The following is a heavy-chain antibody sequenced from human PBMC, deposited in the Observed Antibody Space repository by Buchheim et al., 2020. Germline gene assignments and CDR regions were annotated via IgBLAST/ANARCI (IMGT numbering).Heavy chain of an antibody. CDR2: IYFSGST. V-gene: IGHV4-59*01. D-gene: IGHD2-21*01. CDR1: DGSINNYY. CDR3: ARYRYCGEACFDGFDI. Sequence: QVQLQESAPGLVKPSETLSLTCTVSDGSINNYYWSWIRQSPGKGLEWIGFIYFSGSTNYNPSLESRVTISVDTSKNQFSLKLRSVTAADTAVYYCARYRYCGEACFDGFDIWGQGT. J-gene: IGHJ3*02.